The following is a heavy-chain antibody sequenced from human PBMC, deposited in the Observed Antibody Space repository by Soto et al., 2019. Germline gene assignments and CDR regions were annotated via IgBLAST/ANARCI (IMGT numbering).Heavy chain of an antibody. V-gene: IGHV3-33*01. J-gene: IGHJ4*02. CDR1: GFTFSSYG. CDR2: IWYDGSNK. D-gene: IGHD3-10*01. Sequence: QVQLVESGGGVVQPGRSLRLSCAASGFTFSSYGMHWVRQAPGKGLEWVAVIWYDGSNKYYADSVKGRFTISRDNSKNTLSLQMNSLRAEDTAVCYRASAYGSGIYFGGPFDYWGQGTLVTVSS. CDR3: ASAYGSGIYFGGPFDY.